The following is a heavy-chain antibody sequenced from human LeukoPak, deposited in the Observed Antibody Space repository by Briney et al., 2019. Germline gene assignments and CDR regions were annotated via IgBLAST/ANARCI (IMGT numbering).Heavy chain of an antibody. CDR2: MYHSGTT. V-gene: IGHV4-38-2*02. Sequence: SETLSLTCTLSGYSISSGYFWGWIRQPPGKGLEWIGSMYHSGTTYYSPSLKSRVTISLDTSRNQFSLKLNSVTAADTAVYYCAKSNGYGLIDIWGQGTMVTVSS. J-gene: IGHJ3*02. D-gene: IGHD3-22*01. CDR1: GYSISSGYF. CDR3: AKSNGYGLIDI.